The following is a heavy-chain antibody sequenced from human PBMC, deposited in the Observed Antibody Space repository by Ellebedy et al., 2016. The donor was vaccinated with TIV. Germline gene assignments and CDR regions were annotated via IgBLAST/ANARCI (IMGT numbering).Heavy chain of an antibody. CDR1: GFTFSSYG. V-gene: IGHV3-30*18. J-gene: IGHJ6*02. Sequence: PGGSLRLSCSASGFTFSSYGMHWVRQAPGKGLEWVAVISYDGSNKYYTDSVKGRFTISRDNAKNTLYLQMNSLRADDTAVYYCAKDLSGVYYYYGMDVWGQGTTVTVSS. CDR3: AKDLSGVYYYYGMDV. D-gene: IGHD3-10*01. CDR2: ISYDGSNK.